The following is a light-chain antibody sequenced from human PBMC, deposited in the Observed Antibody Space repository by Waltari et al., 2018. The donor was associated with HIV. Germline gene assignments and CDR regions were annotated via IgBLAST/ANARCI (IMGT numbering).Light chain of an antibody. CDR3: AAWDDNVNGL. Sequence: QSVLIQPPSASGAPGQRVTISCSGRRSNIGSNSVTWYQQLPGAAPGLPAYKNNQRPSGVPDRFSGSKSGTSASLAISGLQFEDEGDYYCAAWDDNVNGLFGGGTKLTVL. CDR1: RSNIGSNS. CDR2: KNN. V-gene: IGLV1-44*01. J-gene: IGLJ2*01.